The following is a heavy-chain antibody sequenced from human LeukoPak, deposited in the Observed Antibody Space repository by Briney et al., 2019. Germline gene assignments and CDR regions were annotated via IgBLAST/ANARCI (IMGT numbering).Heavy chain of an antibody. V-gene: IGHV3-74*01. D-gene: IGHD2-8*01. CDR1: GFTFSNYW. J-gene: IGHJ4*02. Sequence: GGSLRLSCAASGFTFSNYWMHWVRQAPGKGLVWDSRLSSDGRDPSYADSVKGRFTISRDNAKNTLYVQMNSPRAEDTAVYYCARGVYEEDVNYWGQGTLVTVSS. CDR3: ARGVYEEDVNY. CDR2: LSSDGRDP.